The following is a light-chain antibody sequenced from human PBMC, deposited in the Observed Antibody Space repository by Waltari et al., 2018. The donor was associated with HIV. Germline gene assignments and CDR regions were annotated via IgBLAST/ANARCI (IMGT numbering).Light chain of an antibody. CDR2: KAS. CDR3: QQDNSYPRT. J-gene: IGKJ4*01. V-gene: IGKV1-5*03. Sequence: DIQMTQSPSTLSASVGDRVTITFRASQSISSWLAWYQQPPGKARKLLIYKASSLESGVPARFSGSGSGKEVTLTISSLQPDDFAKYYCQQDNSYPRTFGGGTKVEIK. CDR1: QSISSW.